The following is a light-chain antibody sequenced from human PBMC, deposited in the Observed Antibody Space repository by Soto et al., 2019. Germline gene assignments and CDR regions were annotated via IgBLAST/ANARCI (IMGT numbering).Light chain of an antibody. CDR2: EVN. CDR3: SSYTTISTLV. CDR1: SSDVGAYNH. Sequence: QSVLTQPASVSGSPGQSITISCTGTSSDVGAYNHVSWYQHHPGKAPKLMIYEVNNRPSGVSNRFSGSKSANTASLTISGLQADDEADYYCSSYTTISTLVFGTGTKLTVL. J-gene: IGLJ1*01. V-gene: IGLV2-14*01.